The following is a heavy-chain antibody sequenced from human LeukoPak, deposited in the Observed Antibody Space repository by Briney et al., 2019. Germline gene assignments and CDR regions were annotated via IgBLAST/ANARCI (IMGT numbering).Heavy chain of an antibody. CDR2: LYYMRGA. CDR1: GGSISGYY. Sequence: SETLSLTCTVSGGSISGYYWNWSRQPPGKGVEWIGNLYYMRGAWYKSSLKSRVTTSVDTSRNEFSLKLSSVTAADTAVYYCASLPYDYVWGSYRYSPFDYWGQGTLVTVSS. V-gene: IGHV4-59*01. D-gene: IGHD3-16*02. J-gene: IGHJ4*02. CDR3: ASLPYDYVWGSYRYSPFDY.